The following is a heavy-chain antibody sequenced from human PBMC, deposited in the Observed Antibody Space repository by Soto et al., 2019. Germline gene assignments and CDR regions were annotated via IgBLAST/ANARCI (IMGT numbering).Heavy chain of an antibody. D-gene: IGHD1-20*01. CDR1: GGSISSGGYY. CDR2: IYYSGST. Sequence: SETLSLTCTVSGGSISSGGYYWSWIRQHPGKGLEWIGYIYYSGSTYYNPSLKSRVTISVDTSKNQFSLKLSSVTAADTAVYYCAGYLITVTTNLFDYWGQGTLVTV. V-gene: IGHV4-31*03. J-gene: IGHJ4*02. CDR3: AGYLITVTTNLFDY.